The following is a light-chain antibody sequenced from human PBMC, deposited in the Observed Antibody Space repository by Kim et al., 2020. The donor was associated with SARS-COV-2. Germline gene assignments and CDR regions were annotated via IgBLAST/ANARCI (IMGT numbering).Light chain of an antibody. Sequence: QSALTQPASMSGSPGQSITISCTGTRNDIGTYHLVSWYQQYPGKAPKLMIYEGTERPSGISTRFSGSKSGNTASLTISGLQAEDEADYYCCSYAGGGTWVFGGGTKLTVL. V-gene: IGLV2-23*01. CDR3: CSYAGGGTWV. CDR2: EGT. CDR1: RNDIGTYHL. J-gene: IGLJ3*02.